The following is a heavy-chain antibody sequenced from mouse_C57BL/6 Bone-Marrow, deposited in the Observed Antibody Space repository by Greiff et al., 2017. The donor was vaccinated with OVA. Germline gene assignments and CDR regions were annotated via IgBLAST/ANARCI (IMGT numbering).Heavy chain of an antibody. Sequence: QVQLKESGAELVMPGASVKLSCKASGYTFTSYWMHWVKQRPGQGLEWIGEIDPSDSYTNYNQQFTGKSTLTVDKSSSTAYMQLSILTSEDSAVYYCARWDYYVSSYVRYFDVWGTGTTVTVAS. V-gene: IGHV1-69*01. J-gene: IGHJ1*03. D-gene: IGHD1-1*01. CDR1: GYTFTSYW. CDR2: IDPSDSYT. CDR3: ARWDYYVSSYVRYFDV.